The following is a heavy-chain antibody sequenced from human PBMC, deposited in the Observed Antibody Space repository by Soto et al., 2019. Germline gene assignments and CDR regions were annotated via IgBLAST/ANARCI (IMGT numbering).Heavy chain of an antibody. CDR3: ARRGVYNDSSCYYAPGAWYYGMXV. D-gene: IGHD3-22*01. CDR2: IYHSGST. Sequence: SETLSLTCAVSGGSISSSNWWSWVRQPPGKGLEWIGEIYHSGSTNYNPSLKSRVTISVDKSKNQFSLKLSSVTAADTAVYYCARRGVYNDSSCYYAPGAWYYGMXVWGQGPTVTLSS. J-gene: IGHJ6*02. V-gene: IGHV4-4*02. CDR1: GGSISSSNW.